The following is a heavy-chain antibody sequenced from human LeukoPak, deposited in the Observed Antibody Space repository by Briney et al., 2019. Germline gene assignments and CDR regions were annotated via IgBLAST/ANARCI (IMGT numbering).Heavy chain of an antibody. J-gene: IGHJ3*02. CDR2: ITSSGTII. V-gene: IGHV3-11*01. D-gene: IGHD3-3*02. CDR3: ASSISQDAFDI. Sequence: GGSLRLSCAVSGFTVSNNYMSWVRQAPGKGLEWVSYITSSGTIIYYADSVKGRFTISRDNAKNSLYLQMNSLRAEDTAVYYCASSISQDAFDIWGQGTMVTVSS. CDR1: GFTVSNNY.